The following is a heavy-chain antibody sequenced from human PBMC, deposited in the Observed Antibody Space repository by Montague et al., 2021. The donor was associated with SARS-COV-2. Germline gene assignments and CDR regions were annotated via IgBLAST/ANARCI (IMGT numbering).Heavy chain of an antibody. Sequence: SETLSLTCTVSGGSISSSSYYWGWIRQPPGKGLEWIGSIYYSGSTCYNPSLKSRVTISVDTSKNQFSLKLSSVTAADTAVYYCARRLTSACRGGICYRGLRFDPWGQGTLVTVSS. J-gene: IGHJ5*02. D-gene: IGHD2-15*01. V-gene: IGHV4-39*01. CDR1: GGSISSSSYY. CDR2: IYYSGST. CDR3: ARRLTSACRGGICYRGLRFDP.